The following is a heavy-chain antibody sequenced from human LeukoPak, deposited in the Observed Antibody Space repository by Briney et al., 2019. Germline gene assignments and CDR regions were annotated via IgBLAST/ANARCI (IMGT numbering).Heavy chain of an antibody. CDR2: ITGSGGTT. D-gene: IGHD6-19*01. V-gene: IGHV3-23*01. CDR1: GFTFSNYA. CDR3: AKDAASSGWPIDY. J-gene: IGHJ4*02. Sequence: GGSLRLSWAASGFTFSNYAMSWVRQAPGKWLEWVSAITGSGGTTYYVDSVEGRLTIYRDNSENTLFLQMNSLRAEDTALYYCAKDAASSGWPIDYWGQGTLVTVSS.